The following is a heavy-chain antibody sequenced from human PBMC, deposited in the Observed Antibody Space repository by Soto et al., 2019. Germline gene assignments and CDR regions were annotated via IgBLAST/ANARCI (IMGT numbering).Heavy chain of an antibody. D-gene: IGHD6-13*01. J-gene: IGHJ6*03. CDR2: IYYSGST. CDR3: ARNGLRPAAAGDYYYYYMDV. V-gene: IGHV4-59*08. Sequence: SETLSLTCTVSGGSISSYYWSWIRQPPGKGLEWIGYIYYSGSTNYNPSLKSRVTISVDTSKNQFSLKLSSVTAADTAVYYCARNGLRPAAAGDYYYYYMDVWGKGTTVT. CDR1: GGSISSYY.